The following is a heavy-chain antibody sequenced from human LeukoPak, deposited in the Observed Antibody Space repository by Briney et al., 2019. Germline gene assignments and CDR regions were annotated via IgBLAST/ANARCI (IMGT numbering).Heavy chain of an antibody. V-gene: IGHV3-74*01. D-gene: IGHD1-26*01. CDR1: GFTFSSYW. J-gene: IGHJ4*02. Sequence: GGSLRLSCAASGFTFSSYWMHWVRQAPGKGLVWVSRANSDGSSTNYADSVKGRFTISRDNSKNTLFLQMNNLSAEDTAVYYCARGKGWEQPIDSWGQGSLVMVSS. CDR2: ANSDGSST. CDR3: ARGKGWEQPIDS.